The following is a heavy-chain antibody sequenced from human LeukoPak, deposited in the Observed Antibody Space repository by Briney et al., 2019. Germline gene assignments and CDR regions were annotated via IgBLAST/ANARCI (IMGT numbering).Heavy chain of an antibody. J-gene: IGHJ5*02. CDR2: IYPRDSDA. CDR3: ARQGSHDYP. CDR1: GYKFTTYW. V-gene: IGHV5-51*01. Sequence: GESLKISCKGSGYKFTTYWNAWMRQMPGQGLEWLGIIYPRDSDARYSPSFEGQVSISVDTSIDTAYLQWSSVKASDTAMYYCARQGSHDYPWGQGTLVTVSS. D-gene: IGHD4/OR15-4a*01.